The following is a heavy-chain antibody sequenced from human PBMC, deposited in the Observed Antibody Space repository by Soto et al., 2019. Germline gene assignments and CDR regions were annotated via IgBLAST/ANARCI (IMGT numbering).Heavy chain of an antibody. D-gene: IGHD5-18*01. J-gene: IGHJ4*02. V-gene: IGHV3-23*01. Sequence: GALRLACVASVFTVISFDLSWVRQAPGKGLEWVSAISGSGDGTDYADSVKGRFTISRDNSKNTLYLQMNSLRAEDTAVYYCAGPGYSSQDYWGQGALVTVSS. CDR1: VFTVISFD. CDR2: ISGSGDGT. CDR3: AGPGYSSQDY.